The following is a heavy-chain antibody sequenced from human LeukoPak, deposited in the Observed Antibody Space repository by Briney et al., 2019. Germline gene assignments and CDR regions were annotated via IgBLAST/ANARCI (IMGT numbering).Heavy chain of an antibody. CDR3: ASLVDYYDSSDFWYFDL. V-gene: IGHV4-39*01. Sequence: SETLSLTCTVSGGSISSSSYYWGWIRQPPGKGLEWIGSIYYSGSTYYNPSLKSRVTISVDTSKNQFSLKLSSVTAADTAVYYCASLVDYYDSSDFWYFDLWGRGTLVTVSS. D-gene: IGHD3-22*01. CDR1: GGSISSSSYY. J-gene: IGHJ2*01. CDR2: IYYSGST.